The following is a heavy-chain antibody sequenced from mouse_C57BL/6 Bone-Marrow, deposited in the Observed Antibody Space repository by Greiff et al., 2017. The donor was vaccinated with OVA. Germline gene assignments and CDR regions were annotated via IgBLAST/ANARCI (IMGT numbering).Heavy chain of an antibody. CDR1: GYTFTSYW. D-gene: IGHD1-1*01. CDR3: ARDGSYYGSFYWYFDV. V-gene: IGHV1-64*01. Sequence: QVQLQQPGAELVKPGASVKLSCKASGYTFTSYWMHWVKQRPGQGLEWIGMIHPNSGSTNYNEKFKSKATLTVDKSSSTAYMQLSSLTSEDSAVYYCARDGSYYGSFYWYFDVWGTGTTVTVSS. CDR2: IHPNSGST. J-gene: IGHJ1*03.